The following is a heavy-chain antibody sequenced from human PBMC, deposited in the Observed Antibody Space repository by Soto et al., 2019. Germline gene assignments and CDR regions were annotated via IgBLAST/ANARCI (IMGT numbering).Heavy chain of an antibody. J-gene: IGHJ4*02. CDR2: IWYDGSNK. D-gene: IGHD3-22*01. V-gene: IGHV3-33*01. CDR1: GFTFSSYG. CDR3: ARDGNYYDSSGYPH. Sequence: GGSLRLSCAASGFTFSSYGMHWVRQAPGKGLEWVAVIWYDGSNKYYADSVKGRFTISRDNSKNTLYLQMNSLRAEDTAVYYCARDGNYYDSSGYPHWGQGTLVTVSS.